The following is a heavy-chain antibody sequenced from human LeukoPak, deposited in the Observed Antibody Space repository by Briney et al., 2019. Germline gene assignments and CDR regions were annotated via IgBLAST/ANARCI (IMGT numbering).Heavy chain of an antibody. D-gene: IGHD3-10*01. V-gene: IGHV4-34*01. Sequence: SETLSLTCAVYGGSFSGYYWSWIRQPPGKGLEWIGEINHSGSTNYNPSLKSRVTISVDTSKNQFSLKLSSVTAADTAVYYCARDSFGSGSYYNWGQGTLVTVSS. J-gene: IGHJ4*02. CDR3: ARDSFGSGSYYN. CDR2: INHSGST. CDR1: GGSFSGYY.